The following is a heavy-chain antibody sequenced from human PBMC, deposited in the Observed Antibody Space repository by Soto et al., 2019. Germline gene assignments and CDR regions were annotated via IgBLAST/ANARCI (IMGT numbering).Heavy chain of an antibody. V-gene: IGHV1-2*04. J-gene: IGHJ6*02. CDR1: GYTFTGYY. CDR3: ARRRWFGEPATFPYYYYGMDV. Sequence: ASVKVSCKASGYTFTGYYMHWVRQAPGQGLEWMGWINPNSGGTNYAQKFQGWVTMTRDTSISTAYMELSRLRSDDTAVYYCARRRWFGEPATFPYYYYGMDVWGQGTTVTVSS. CDR2: INPNSGGT. D-gene: IGHD3-10*01.